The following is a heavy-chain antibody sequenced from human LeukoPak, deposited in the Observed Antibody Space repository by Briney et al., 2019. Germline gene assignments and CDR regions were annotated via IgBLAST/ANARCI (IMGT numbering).Heavy chain of an antibody. Sequence: ASVKVSCKASGYTFASYDINWVRQATGQGLEWMGWMNPNSGNTGYAQKFQGRVTMTRNTSISTAYMELSSLRSEDTAVYYCAKGEAVAALTRLPNWGQGTLVTVSS. J-gene: IGHJ4*02. V-gene: IGHV1-8*01. CDR2: MNPNSGNT. D-gene: IGHD6-19*01. CDR3: AKGEAVAALTRLPN. CDR1: GYTFASYD.